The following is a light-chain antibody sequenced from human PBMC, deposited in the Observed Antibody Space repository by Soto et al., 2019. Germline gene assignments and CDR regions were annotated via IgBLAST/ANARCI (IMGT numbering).Light chain of an antibody. CDR3: QQANTFFRSIT. V-gene: IGKV1-12*01. CDR2: AAS. Sequence: DIQMTQSPSSVSASVGDRVTITCRASQDISNYLAWFQQKPGQAPTLLIYAASTLQSGVPSRFSGNRSGTDFTLTSSSLQPEDFATYYCQQANTFFRSITFGQGTRLETK. CDR1: QDISNY. J-gene: IGKJ5*01.